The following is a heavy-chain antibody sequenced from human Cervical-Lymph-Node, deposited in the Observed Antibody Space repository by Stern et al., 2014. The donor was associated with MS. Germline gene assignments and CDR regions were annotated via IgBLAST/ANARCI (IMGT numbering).Heavy chain of an antibody. J-gene: IGHJ4*02. D-gene: IGHD2-2*01. Sequence: QITLKESGPTLVKPTQTLTLTCTFFGLSLRSPGVAVGWIRQPPGKALEWLALIYWDNDKRYRPSLESRLTITKDSSRNQLFLTMTNMGPVDTATYYCAHGRQYDTSALGSWGQGTLVTVST. V-gene: IGHV2-5*02. CDR1: GLSLRSPGVA. CDR3: AHGRQYDTSALGS. CDR2: IYWDNDK.